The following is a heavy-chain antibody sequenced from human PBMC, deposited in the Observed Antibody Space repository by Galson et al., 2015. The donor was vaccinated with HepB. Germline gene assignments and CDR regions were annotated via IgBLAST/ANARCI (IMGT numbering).Heavy chain of an antibody. CDR2: INPNSGGT. J-gene: IGHJ6*02. CDR1: GYTFTGYY. D-gene: IGHD3-10*01. CDR3: ARDGELRGPLGYYYYYYGMDV. Sequence: SVKVSCKASGYTFTGYYMHWVRQAPGQGLEWMGRINPNSGGTNYAQKLQGRVTMTTDTSTSTAYMELRSLRSDDTAVYYCARDGELRGPLGYYYYYYGMDVWGQGTTVTVSS. V-gene: IGHV1-2*06.